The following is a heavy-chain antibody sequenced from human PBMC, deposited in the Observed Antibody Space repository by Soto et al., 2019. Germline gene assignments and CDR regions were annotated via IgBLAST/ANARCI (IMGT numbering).Heavy chain of an antibody. CDR2: ISYDGRSN. CDR1: GFTFSSYA. J-gene: IGHJ3*02. Sequence: GGSLRLSCAASGFTFSSYAMHWVRQAPGKGLEWVAVISYDGRSNYYADSMKGRFTISRDNSESKLALQMNSLRLEDTAVYYCARVKLGSSGWYDAFDIWGQGTMVTVSS. D-gene: IGHD6-19*01. V-gene: IGHV3-30*04. CDR3: ARVKLGSSGWYDAFDI.